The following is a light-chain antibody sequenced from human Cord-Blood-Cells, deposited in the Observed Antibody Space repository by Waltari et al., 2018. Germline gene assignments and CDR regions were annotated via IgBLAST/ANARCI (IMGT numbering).Light chain of an antibody. Sequence: DIQMPQSPSSLSASVADRVTITCRASQSISSYLNWYQQKPGKAPKLLIYAASSLQSGVPSRFSGSGSGTDFTLTISSLQPEDFETYYCQQSYSTPWTFGQGTKVEIK. CDR1: QSISSY. CDR3: QQSYSTPWT. J-gene: IGKJ1*01. V-gene: IGKV1-39*01. CDR2: AAS.